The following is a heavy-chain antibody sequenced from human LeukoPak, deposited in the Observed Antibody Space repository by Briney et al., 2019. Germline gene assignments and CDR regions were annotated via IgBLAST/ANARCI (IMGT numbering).Heavy chain of an antibody. J-gene: IGHJ4*02. CDR1: GYSISTGRY. CDR2: VFHDGST. Sequence: SETLSLTCAVSGYSISTGRYWAWIRQPPGKGLEWLGSVFHDGSTYYNPSLKGRVTISVDTSKNQFSLNLRSVTAADTAIYYCARSLSVAGIDYWGQGTRVTVSS. D-gene: IGHD2-21*01. V-gene: IGHV4-38-2*01. CDR3: ARSLSVAGIDY.